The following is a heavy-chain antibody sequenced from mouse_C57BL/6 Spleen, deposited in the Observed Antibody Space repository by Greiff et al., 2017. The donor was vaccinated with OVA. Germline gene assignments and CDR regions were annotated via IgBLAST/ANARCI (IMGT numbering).Heavy chain of an antibody. CDR3: VRARTGTGKYYFDY. J-gene: IGHJ2*01. V-gene: IGHV10-3*01. CDR2: IRSKSSNYAT. CDR1: GFTFNTYA. Sequence: EVQRVESGGGLVQPKGSLKLSCAASGFTFNTYAMHWVRQAPGKGLEWVARIRSKSSNYATYYADSVKDRFTISRDDSQSMLYLQMNNLKTEDTAMYYCVRARTGTGKYYFDYWGQGTTLTVSS. D-gene: IGHD4-1*01.